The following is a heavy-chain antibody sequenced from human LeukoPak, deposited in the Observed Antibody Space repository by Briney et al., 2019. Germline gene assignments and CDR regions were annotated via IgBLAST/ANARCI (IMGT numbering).Heavy chain of an antibody. V-gene: IGHV3-53*01. J-gene: IGHJ4*02. CDR1: GLTVSSNY. CDR3: ATQPCSGGKCYLEN. CDR2: IYSGGST. D-gene: IGHD2-15*01. Sequence: PGGSLRLSCAASGLTVSSNYMSWVRQAPGKGLEWVSVIYSGGSTYYADSVKGRLTISRDNSKNTLYLEMNSLRAEDTAVYYCATQPCSGGKCYLENWGQGTLVTVSS.